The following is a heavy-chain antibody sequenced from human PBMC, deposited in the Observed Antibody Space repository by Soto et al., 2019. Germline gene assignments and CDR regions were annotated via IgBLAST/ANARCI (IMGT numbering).Heavy chain of an antibody. CDR2: IHQIVIT. CDR3: ARDDGPVWWPGYSYFDS. CDR1: GGSISSGTDS. D-gene: IGHD2-21*01. J-gene: IGHJ4*01. Sequence: PSETLYLTCTVSGGSISSGTDSWSWIRQHPGKGLELIGYIHQIVITHYNPSLESRVIISIDTSQNQFSLKVRSVTAADTAVYYCARDDGPVWWPGYSYFDSWGHGTLVTVS. V-gene: IGHV4-31*02.